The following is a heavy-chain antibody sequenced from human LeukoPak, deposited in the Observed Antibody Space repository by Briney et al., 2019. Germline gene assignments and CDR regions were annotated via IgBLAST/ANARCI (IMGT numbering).Heavy chain of an antibody. D-gene: IGHD5-18*01. CDR3: AREYGGTCSYGYYY. J-gene: IGHJ4*02. V-gene: IGHV1-69*04. CDR1: GGTFSSYF. Sequence: SVKVSCKASGGTFSSYFISWVRQAPGQGLEWVGRVIPTLGIANYAQSFQGRVTITADKSTGTAYMELSSLRSEDTAVYYCAREYGGTCSYGYYYWGQGTLVSVSS. CDR2: VIPTLGIA.